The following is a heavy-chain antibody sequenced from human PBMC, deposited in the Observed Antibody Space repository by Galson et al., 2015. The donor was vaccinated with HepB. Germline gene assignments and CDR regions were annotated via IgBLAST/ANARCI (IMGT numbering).Heavy chain of an antibody. D-gene: IGHD2-15*01. CDR3: ATCSHHLPKGFYYYGMDV. CDR1: GYSFSSYW. J-gene: IGHJ6*02. CDR2: IYPGDSDT. Sequence: QSGAEVKKPGESLKISCKGSGYSFSSYWIAWVRQMPGIGLEWMGIIYPGDSDTRYSSSFRGQVTISADKSISTAYLQWSSLKASDTAMYYCATCSHHLPKGFYYYGMDVWGQGTTVTVSS. V-gene: IGHV5-51*03.